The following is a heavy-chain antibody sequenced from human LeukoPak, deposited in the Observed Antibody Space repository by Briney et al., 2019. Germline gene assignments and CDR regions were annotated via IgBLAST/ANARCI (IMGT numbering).Heavy chain of an antibody. V-gene: IGHV4-31*03. CDR1: GGSISSGGYY. D-gene: IGHD5-18*01. CDR3: ARGVDTAIISYFDY. J-gene: IGHJ4*02. Sequence: SETLSLTCTVSGGSISSGGYYWSWIRQHPGKGLEWTGYIYYSGSTYYNPSLKSRVTISVDTSKNQFSLKLSSVTAADTAVYYCARGVDTAIISYFDYWGQGTLVTVSS. CDR2: IYYSGST.